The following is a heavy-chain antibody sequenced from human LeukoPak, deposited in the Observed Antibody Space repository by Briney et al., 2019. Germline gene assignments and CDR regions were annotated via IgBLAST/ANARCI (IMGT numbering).Heavy chain of an antibody. V-gene: IGHV1-18*01. CDR1: GYTITSYG. D-gene: IGHD6-19*01. J-gene: IGHJ6*02. Sequence: GASVKVSCKASGYTITSYGISWVRQAPGQGLEWMGWISAYSGNTNYAQKLQGRVTMTTDTSTSTACMELRSLRSDDTAVYYCARDQKVGGWYGGNMDVWGQGTTVTVSS. CDR2: ISAYSGNT. CDR3: ARDQKVGGWYGGNMDV.